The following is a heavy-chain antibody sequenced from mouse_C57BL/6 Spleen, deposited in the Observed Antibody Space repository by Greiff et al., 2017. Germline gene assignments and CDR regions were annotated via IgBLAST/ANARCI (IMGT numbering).Heavy chain of an antibody. CDR2: ISNGGGST. Sequence: EVQLVESGGGLVQPGGSLKLSCAASGFTFSDYYMYWVRQTPEKRLEWVAYISNGGGSTYYPDTVKGRFTISRDNAKNTLYLQMSRLKSEDTAMYYCARQGGYYYGSSLWYFDVWGTGTTVTVSS. D-gene: IGHD1-1*01. J-gene: IGHJ1*03. CDR1: GFTFSDYY. V-gene: IGHV5-12*01. CDR3: ARQGGYYYGSSLWYFDV.